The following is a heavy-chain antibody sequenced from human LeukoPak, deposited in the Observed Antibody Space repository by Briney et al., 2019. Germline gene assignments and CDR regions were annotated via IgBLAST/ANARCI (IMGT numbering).Heavy chain of an antibody. D-gene: IGHD1-1*01. CDR1: GGSISSSSQH. CDR3: ARHPWKWYYEL. Sequence: PSETLSLTYTVSGGSISSSSQHWGWIRHPPGKGLEWLGSIYNSGSTYYNPSLKSRVTISVDTSKNQFSLRLSSVTAADTAVYYCARHPWKWYYELWGRGTLVTVSS. CDR2: IYNSGST. J-gene: IGHJ2*01. V-gene: IGHV4-39*01.